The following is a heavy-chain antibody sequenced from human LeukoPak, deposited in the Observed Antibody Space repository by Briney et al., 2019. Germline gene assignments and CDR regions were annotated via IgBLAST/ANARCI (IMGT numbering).Heavy chain of an antibody. CDR2: ISSSSSYI. Sequence: GGSLRLSCAASGFTFRHYGMHWVRQAPGKGLEWVSSISSSSSYIYYADSVKGRFTISRDNAKNSLYLQMNSLRAEDTAVYYCARRGLDSPAYYDILTGKYYYYYGMDVWGKGTTVTVSS. J-gene: IGHJ6*04. V-gene: IGHV3-21*01. CDR1: GFTFRHYG. CDR3: ARRGLDSPAYYDILTGKYYYYYGMDV. D-gene: IGHD3-9*01.